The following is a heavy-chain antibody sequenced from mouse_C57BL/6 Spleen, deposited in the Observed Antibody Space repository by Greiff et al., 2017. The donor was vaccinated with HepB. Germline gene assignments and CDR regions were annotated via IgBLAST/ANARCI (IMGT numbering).Heavy chain of an antibody. CDR2: IDPANGNT. V-gene: IGHV14-3*01. J-gene: IGHJ2*01. D-gene: IGHD1-1*01. CDR1: GFNIKNTY. CDR3: ARNFITTVVATDYFDY. Sequence: DVQLQESVAELVRPGASVKLSCTASGFNIKNTYMHWVKQRPEQGLEWIGRIDPANGNTKYAPKFQGKATITADTSSNTAYLQLSSLTSEDTVIYYCARNFITTVVATDYFDYWGQGTTLTVSS.